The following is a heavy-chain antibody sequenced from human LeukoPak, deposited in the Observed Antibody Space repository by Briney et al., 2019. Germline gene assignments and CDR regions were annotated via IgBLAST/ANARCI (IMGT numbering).Heavy chain of an antibody. V-gene: IGHV4-59*01. J-gene: IGHJ4*02. CDR2: IYYSGST. CDR3: ARTNSYGDTSYFDY. D-gene: IGHD4-17*01. Sequence: SETLSLTCTVSGGSISSYYWSWIRQPPGKGLEWIGYIYYSGSTNYNPSLKSRVTISVDTSKNQFSLKLSSVTAADTAVYYCARTNSYGDTSYFDYWGQGTLVTVSS. CDR1: GGSISSYY.